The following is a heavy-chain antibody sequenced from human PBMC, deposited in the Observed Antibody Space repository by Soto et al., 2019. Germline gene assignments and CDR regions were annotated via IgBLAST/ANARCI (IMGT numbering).Heavy chain of an antibody. J-gene: IGHJ3*02. CDR1: GFTFSSYA. CDR2: ISGSGGST. Sequence: PGGSLRLSCAASGFTFSSYAMSWVRQAPGKGLEWVSAISGSGGSTYYADSVKGRFTISRDNSKNTLYLQMNSLRAEDTAVYYCAKDQIVSHGPYDAFDMWGHGTMVTV. CDR3: AKDQIVSHGPYDAFDM. D-gene: IGHD5-18*01. V-gene: IGHV3-23*01.